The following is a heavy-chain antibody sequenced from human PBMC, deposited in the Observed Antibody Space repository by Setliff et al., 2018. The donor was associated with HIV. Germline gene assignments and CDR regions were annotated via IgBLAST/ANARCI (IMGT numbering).Heavy chain of an antibody. CDR3: ARHKDPPGSRWIFYYYYMDL. CDR1: GASFSDYY. D-gene: IGHD6-13*01. J-gene: IGHJ6*03. CDR2: INHSGST. Sequence: SETLSLTCAVYGASFSDYYWSWIRQSPGKGLEWIGEINHSGSTSYNPSLTSRVTMSVDTSKNQFSLRLSSVTAADTGVYYCARHKDPPGSRWIFYYYYMDLWGGGTTVTVSS. V-gene: IGHV4-34*01.